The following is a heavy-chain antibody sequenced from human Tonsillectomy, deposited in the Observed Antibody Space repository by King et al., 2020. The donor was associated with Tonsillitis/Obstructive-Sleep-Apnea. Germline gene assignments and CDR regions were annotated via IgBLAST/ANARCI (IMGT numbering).Heavy chain of an antibody. CDR3: ARDAPEIVTVPGLASFAV. J-gene: IGHJ3*01. CDR2: IHTNTGNP. V-gene: IGHV7-4-1*02. D-gene: IGHD2/OR15-2a*01. CDR1: GYTFSRYA. Sequence: VQLVESGSELKKPGASVNVSCKASGYTFSRYALNWLRQAPGQGLEWMGWIHTNTGNPTYAQAFTGRFAFSLHTSVSTAYLQISSLKAEDTAVSYCARDAPEIVTVPGLASFAVGGQGRTVTVSS.